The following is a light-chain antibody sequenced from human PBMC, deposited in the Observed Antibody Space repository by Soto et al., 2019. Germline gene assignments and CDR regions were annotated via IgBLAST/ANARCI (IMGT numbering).Light chain of an antibody. CDR2: KAT. CDR3: QQYNDYQYT. Sequence: DIQMTQSPSTLSASVGDRVTITCRASQSITTWLAWYQQKPGKAPKRLIYKATNLQSGVPSRFSGSGSGTEFSHTISSLQPEDVAIYYCQQYNDYQYTFGQGTKLEIK. J-gene: IGKJ2*01. V-gene: IGKV1-5*03. CDR1: QSITTW.